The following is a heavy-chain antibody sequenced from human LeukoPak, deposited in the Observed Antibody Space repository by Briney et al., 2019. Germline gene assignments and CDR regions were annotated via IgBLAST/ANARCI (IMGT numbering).Heavy chain of an antibody. CDR3: ARVLGGYCSGTLCAFDI. J-gene: IGHJ3*02. CDR2: ISSTSTYI. Sequence: GGSLRLSCAASGFTFSSYSMIWVRQASGKGLEWVSSISSTSTYIYYADSVKGRFTISRDNAKNSLNLQMNSLRAEDTAAYYCARVLGGYCSGTLCAFDIWGQGTMVTVSS. V-gene: IGHV3-21*01. CDR1: GFTFSSYS. D-gene: IGHD2-2*01.